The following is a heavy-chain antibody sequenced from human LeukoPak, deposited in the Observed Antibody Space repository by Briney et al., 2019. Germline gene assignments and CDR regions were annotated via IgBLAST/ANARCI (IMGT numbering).Heavy chain of an antibody. CDR3: AREFIEDFGVVYNNWFDP. CDR1: GGTFSSYA. D-gene: IGHD3-3*01. J-gene: IGHJ5*02. V-gene: IGHV1-69*13. Sequence: ASVKVSCTASGGTFSSYAISWVRQAPGQGLEWMGAIIPIFGTANYAQKFQGRVTITADESTSTAYMELSSLRSEDTAVYYCAREFIEDFGVVYNNWFDPWGQGTLVTVSS. CDR2: IIPIFGTA.